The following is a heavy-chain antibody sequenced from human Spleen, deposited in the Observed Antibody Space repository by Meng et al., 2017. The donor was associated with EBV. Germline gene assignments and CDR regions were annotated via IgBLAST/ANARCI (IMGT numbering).Heavy chain of an antibody. J-gene: IGHJ4*01. CDR1: GYTFIHYG. D-gene: IGHD5-24*01. V-gene: IGHV1-18*01. CDR3: ARDRSEMAGSWGGY. Sequence: QVRLVQSVADVEKPVASVTVSCKASGYTFIHYGINWVRQAPGQGLEWMGWVSPYNGYTSYAQNLKGRVTMTTDTSTNTAYMTLRSLRSDDTAVYYCARDRSEMAGSWGGYWGQGSLVTVSS. CDR2: VSPYNGYT.